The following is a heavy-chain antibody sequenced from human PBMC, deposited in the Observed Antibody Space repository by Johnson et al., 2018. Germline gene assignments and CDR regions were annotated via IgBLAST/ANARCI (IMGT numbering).Heavy chain of an antibody. CDR2: IYPGDSDT. J-gene: IGHJ5*02. CDR1: GYSFTSYW. V-gene: IGHV5-51*03. Sequence: VQLVQSGAEVKKPGESLKISCKGSGYSFTSYWIGWVRQMPGKGLEWMGIIYPGDSDTRYSPSFQGQVTISADKSISTAYLQWSSLKAPDTAMYYCARTCSGGSCFWDWFDPWGQGTLVTVSS. CDR3: ARTCSGGSCFWDWFDP. D-gene: IGHD2-15*01.